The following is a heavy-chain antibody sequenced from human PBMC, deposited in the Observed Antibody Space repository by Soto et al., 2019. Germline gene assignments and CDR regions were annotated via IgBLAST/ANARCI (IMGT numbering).Heavy chain of an antibody. J-gene: IGHJ6*02. D-gene: IGHD4-4*01. V-gene: IGHV5-51*01. CDR1: GYSFTSYW. CDR3: ARLGLGAYYSNYLVGYYYYGMDV. CDR2: IYPGDSDT. Sequence: GESRKISCKGAGYSFTSYWMGWVSQMPGKGLEWMGIIYPGDSDTRYSPSFQGQVTISADKSISTAYLQWSSLKASDTAMYYCARLGLGAYYSNYLVGYYYYGMDVPGQGTMVTVSS.